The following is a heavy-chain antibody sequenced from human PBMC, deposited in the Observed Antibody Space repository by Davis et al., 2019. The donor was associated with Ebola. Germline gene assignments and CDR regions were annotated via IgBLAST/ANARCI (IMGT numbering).Heavy chain of an antibody. CDR3: ATLWFGELLGMDV. D-gene: IGHD3-10*01. CDR1: GYTFTGHY. Sequence: ASVKVSCKASGYTFTGHYMHWLRQAPGQGLEWMGRINPNSGGTNYAQKFQGRVTMNRDTSISTAYMELSRLRSDDTAVYYCATLWFGELLGMDVWGKGTTVTVSS. J-gene: IGHJ6*04. CDR2: INPNSGGT. V-gene: IGHV1-2*06.